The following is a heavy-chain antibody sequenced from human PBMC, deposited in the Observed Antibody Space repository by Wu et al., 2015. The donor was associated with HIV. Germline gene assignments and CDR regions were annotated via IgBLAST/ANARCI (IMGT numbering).Heavy chain of an antibody. V-gene: IGHV1-18*01. CDR2: ISAYNGNT. J-gene: IGHJ5*02. Sequence: QVQLVQSGAEVKKPGASVKVSCKASGYTFTSYGISWVRQAPGQGLEWMGWISAYNGNTNYAQKLQGRVTMTTDTSTSTAYMELRSLRSDDTAVYYCARDRECASTSCYSRANWFDPWGQGTLGHRLL. D-gene: IGHD2-2*01. CDR3: ARDRECASTSCYSRANWFDP. CDR1: GYTFTSYG.